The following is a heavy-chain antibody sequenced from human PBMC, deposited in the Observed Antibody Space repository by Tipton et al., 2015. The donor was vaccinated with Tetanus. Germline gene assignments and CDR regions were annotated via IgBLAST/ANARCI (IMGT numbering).Heavy chain of an antibody. D-gene: IGHD3-3*01. V-gene: IGHV4-61*08. CDR1: GGSVSSGGYY. J-gene: IGHJ4*02. CDR3: ARAYDFWSGHLDF. Sequence: TLSLTCTVSGGSVSSGGYYWSWIRQPPGKGLEWIGYASYSGSSNYNPSLKSRVIISIDASKNQFSLKLSSVAAADTAVYYCARAYDFWSGHLDFWGQGTLVTVSS. CDR2: ASYSGSS.